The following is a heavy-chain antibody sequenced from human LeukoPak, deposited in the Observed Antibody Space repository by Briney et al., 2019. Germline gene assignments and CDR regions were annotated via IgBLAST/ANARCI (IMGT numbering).Heavy chain of an antibody. V-gene: IGHV4-34*01. CDR1: GVSINSYY. CDR3: ARDKWELLSRYFDL. D-gene: IGHD1-26*01. J-gene: IGHJ2*01. Sequence: SETLSLTCTVSGVSINSYYWSWIRQPPGKGLEWIGEINHSGSTNYNPSLKSRVTMSVDTSKNQFSLKLSSVTAADTAVYYCARDKWELLSRYFDLWGRGTLVTVSS. CDR2: INHSGST.